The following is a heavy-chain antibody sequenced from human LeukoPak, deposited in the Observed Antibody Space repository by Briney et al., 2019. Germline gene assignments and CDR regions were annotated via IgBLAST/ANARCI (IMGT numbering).Heavy chain of an antibody. CDR1: GGSISSSSYY. CDR3: ARLGLGVVVVAATDNWFDP. CDR2: IYYSGST. Sequence: SETLSLTCTVSGGSISSSSYYWGWIRQPPGKGLEWIGSIYYSGSTYYNPSLKSRVTISVDTSKNQFSLKLSSVTAADTAVYYCARLGLGVVVVAATDNWFDPWRQGTLVTVSS. V-gene: IGHV4-39*01. D-gene: IGHD2-15*01. J-gene: IGHJ5*02.